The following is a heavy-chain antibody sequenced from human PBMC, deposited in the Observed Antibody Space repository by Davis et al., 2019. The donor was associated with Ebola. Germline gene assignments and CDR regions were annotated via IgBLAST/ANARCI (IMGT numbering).Heavy chain of an antibody. CDR1: GYTFTGYY. D-gene: IGHD2-2*02. J-gene: IGHJ6*04. CDR3: AREHPAAIGADPMDV. CDR2: INPNSGGT. V-gene: IGHV1-2*02. Sequence: ASVKVSCKASGYTFTGYYMHWVRQAPGQGLEWMGWINPNSGGTNYAQKFQGRVTMTRDTSISTAYMELSRLRSDDTAVYYCAREHPAAIGADPMDVWGKGSTVTVSS.